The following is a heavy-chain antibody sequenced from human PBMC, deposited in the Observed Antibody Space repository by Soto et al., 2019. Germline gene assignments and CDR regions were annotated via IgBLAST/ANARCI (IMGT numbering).Heavy chain of an antibody. J-gene: IGHJ6*02. CDR2: MNPNSGNT. CDR3: ARWPDGYYYYGMDV. Sequence: QVQLVQSGAEVKKSGASVKVSCKASGYTLTSYDINWVRQATGQGLEWMGWMNPNSGNTGYAQKFQGRVTMTRNTSISTAYMELSSLRSEDTAVYYCARWPDGYYYYGMDVWDQGTTVTVSS. CDR1: GYTLTSYD. V-gene: IGHV1-8*01.